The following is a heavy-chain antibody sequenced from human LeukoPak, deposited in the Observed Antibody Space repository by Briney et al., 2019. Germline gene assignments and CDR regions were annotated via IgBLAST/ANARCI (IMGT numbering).Heavy chain of an antibody. CDR2: ISGNGVIT. CDR3: ARDGVPTEEYSTNWSNRGYYGMDV. J-gene: IGHJ6*02. CDR1: GFTLSSYA. D-gene: IGHD6-13*01. V-gene: IGHV3-23*01. Sequence: GGSLRLSCAASGFTLSSYAMGWVRQAPGKGLEWLSTISGNGVITYYADSAKGRFTISRDNSKNTLYLQMNSLRDEDTAVYYCARDGVPTEEYSTNWSNRGYYGMDVWGQGTTVTVSS.